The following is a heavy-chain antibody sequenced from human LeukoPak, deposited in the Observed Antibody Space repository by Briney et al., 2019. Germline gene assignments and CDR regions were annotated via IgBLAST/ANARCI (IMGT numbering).Heavy chain of an antibody. Sequence: SETLSLTRTVSGGSIRNYYWSWIRQPPGKGLEWIGYVYYKGNTDYNPSLESRVTISVDTSKNQFSLKLSSVTAADTAVYYCARDEARVLDYWGQGTLVTVSS. V-gene: IGHV4-59*01. CDR3: ARDEARVLDY. CDR2: VYYKGNT. CDR1: GGSIRNYY. J-gene: IGHJ4*02.